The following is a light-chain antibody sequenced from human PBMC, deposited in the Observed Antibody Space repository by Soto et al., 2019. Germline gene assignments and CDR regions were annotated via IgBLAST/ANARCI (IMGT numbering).Light chain of an antibody. CDR1: QSVSSTY. Sequence: EIVLTQSPGTLSLSPGETATLSCRASQSVSSTYLAWYQHKLGQAPRLLIYGASSKASGIPDRFSGSGSGTDFTLTISRLEPEDFAVYYCQQYGTSPRSFGQGTKVAVK. V-gene: IGKV3-20*01. CDR3: QQYGTSPRS. CDR2: GAS. J-gene: IGKJ1*01.